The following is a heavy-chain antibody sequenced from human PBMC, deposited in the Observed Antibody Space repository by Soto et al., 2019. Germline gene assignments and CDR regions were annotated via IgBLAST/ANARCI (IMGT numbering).Heavy chain of an antibody. CDR2: IYYSGST. J-gene: IGHJ4*02. CDR1: GGSITSGTYY. D-gene: IGHD2-15*01. Sequence: QVQLQESGPGLVKPSQTLSLTCSVSGGSITSGTYYWSWIRQQPGKGLEWIGYIYYSGSTYYNRSLKTRLTLSVDTSKNQFSVHLRSVTAAAPAVYYCARGLHCNGDSCYGLFDYWGQGTLVTVSS. V-gene: IGHV4-31*03. CDR3: ARGLHCNGDSCYGLFDY.